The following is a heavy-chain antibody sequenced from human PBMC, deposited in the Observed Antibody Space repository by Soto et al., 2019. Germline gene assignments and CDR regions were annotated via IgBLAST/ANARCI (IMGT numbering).Heavy chain of an antibody. CDR3: ARVSWTTDAFDI. CDR1: GYTFTSYD. D-gene: IGHD1-1*01. CDR2: MNPNSGNT. Sequence: ASVKVSCKASGYTFTSYDINWVRQATGQGLEWMGWMNPNSGNTGYAQKFQGRVTMTRNTSISTAYMELNSLRAGDTAVYYCARVSWTTDAFDIWGQGTMVTVSS. V-gene: IGHV1-8*01. J-gene: IGHJ3*02.